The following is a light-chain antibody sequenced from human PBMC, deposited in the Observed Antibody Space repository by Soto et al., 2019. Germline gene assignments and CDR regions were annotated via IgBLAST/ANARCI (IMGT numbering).Light chain of an antibody. Sequence: DIQMTQSPSTLSASVGDRVTIICRASESISNWLAWFQQKPGKAPKLLIHKTSTLESGVPSRFSGSGSGTEFTLTISSLQPDDFATYFCQQYSTYWSFGQGTKVEIK. CDR1: ESISNW. CDR3: QQYSTYWS. J-gene: IGKJ1*01. V-gene: IGKV1-5*03. CDR2: KTS.